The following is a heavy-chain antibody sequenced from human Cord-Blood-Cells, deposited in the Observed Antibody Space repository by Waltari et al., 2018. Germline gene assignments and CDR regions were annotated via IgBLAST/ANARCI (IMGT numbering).Heavy chain of an antibody. D-gene: IGHD3-3*01. V-gene: IGHV4-39*01. Sequence: QLQLQESGPGLVKPSETLSLTCTVSVGSISSSSYYWGWIRQPPGTGLEWIGSIYYSGSTYYNPSLKSRVTISVDTSKNQFSLKLSSVTAADTAVYYCARGTVPDFWSGYKYYFDYWGQGTLVTVSS. CDR2: IYYSGST. CDR1: VGSISSSSYY. CDR3: ARGTVPDFWSGYKYYFDY. J-gene: IGHJ4*02.